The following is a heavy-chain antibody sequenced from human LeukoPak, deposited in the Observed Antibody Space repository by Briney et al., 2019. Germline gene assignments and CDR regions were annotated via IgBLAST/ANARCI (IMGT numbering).Heavy chain of an antibody. CDR1: GFTFSIYA. CDR2: ITGSGGYT. Sequence: GSLRLSCEASGFTFSIYAMNWVRQAPGKGLEWVSGITGSGGYTYYADPVKGRFSISRDNSKNTLYLQIKSLRTEDTAQYFCARAGWGGSYFDAFDLWGHGTTVTVSS. V-gene: IGHV3-23*01. J-gene: IGHJ3*01. CDR3: ARAGWGGSYFDAFDL. D-gene: IGHD1-26*01.